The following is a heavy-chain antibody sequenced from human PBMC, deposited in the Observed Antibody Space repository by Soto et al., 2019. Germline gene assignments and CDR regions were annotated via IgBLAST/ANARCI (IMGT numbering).Heavy chain of an antibody. D-gene: IGHD6-6*01. Sequence: QVQLVQSGAEVKKPGASVKVSCKASGYTFTGYYMHWVRQAPGQGLEWMGWINPNSGGTNYAQKLQGWVTMTRDTSISTAYMKLSRLRSDDTAVYYCARGVAARTRGGPYYYYYMDVWGKGTTVTVSS. CDR3: ARGVAARTRGGPYYYYYMDV. CDR2: INPNSGGT. J-gene: IGHJ6*03. V-gene: IGHV1-2*04. CDR1: GYTFTGYY.